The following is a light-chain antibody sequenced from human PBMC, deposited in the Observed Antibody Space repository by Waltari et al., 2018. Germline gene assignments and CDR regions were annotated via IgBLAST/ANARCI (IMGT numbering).Light chain of an antibody. CDR1: SGIDVGTYR. CDR2: YRSDSDK. V-gene: IGLV5-45*03. Sequence: QAVLTQPSSLSASPGASASLTCTLRSGIDVGTYRIYWYQQTPGSPPHYLLRYRSDSDKQQGSGVPSRFSGSKDASANAGILLISGLQSDDEADYYCMIWDSSAWVFGGGTKLTVL. J-gene: IGLJ3*02. CDR3: MIWDSSAWV.